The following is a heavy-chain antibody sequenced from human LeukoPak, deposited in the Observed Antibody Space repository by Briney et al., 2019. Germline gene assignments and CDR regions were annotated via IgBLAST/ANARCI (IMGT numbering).Heavy chain of an antibody. Sequence: SETLSLTCAVSGGSISSNSYYWGWIRQPPGKGLEWIGSIYYSGSTYYNPSLKSRVTISVDTSKNQFSLKLSSVTAADTAVYYCARGSSSWWDFDYWGQGTLVTVSS. V-gene: IGHV4-39*07. D-gene: IGHD6-13*01. CDR2: IYYSGST. J-gene: IGHJ4*02. CDR3: ARGSSSWWDFDY. CDR1: GGSISSNSYY.